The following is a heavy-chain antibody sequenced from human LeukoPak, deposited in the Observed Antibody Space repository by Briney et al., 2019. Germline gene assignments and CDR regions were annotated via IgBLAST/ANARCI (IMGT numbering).Heavy chain of an antibody. CDR3: ARTFSPGIAVAGIHY. V-gene: IGHV3-33*01. D-gene: IGHD6-19*01. Sequence: PGRSLRLSCAASGFTFSSYGMHWVRQAPGKGLEWVAVIWYDGSNKYYADSVKGRFTISRDNSKNTLYLQMNSPRAEDTAVYYCARTFSPGIAVAGIHYWGQGTLVTVSS. CDR1: GFTFSSYG. CDR2: IWYDGSNK. J-gene: IGHJ4*02.